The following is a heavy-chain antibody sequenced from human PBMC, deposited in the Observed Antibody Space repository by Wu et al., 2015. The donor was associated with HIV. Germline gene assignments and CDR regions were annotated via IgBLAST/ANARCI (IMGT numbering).Heavy chain of an antibody. CDR2: INPSAYST. CDR3: ARDWATNGNSFLTGPFDY. CDR1: GFAFINYY. J-gene: IGHJ4*02. D-gene: IGHD3-9*01. V-gene: IGHV1-46*01. Sequence: VQLVQSGPDVKAPGTSMKVSCRTSGFAFINYYISWVQQAPGKGLEWMGIINPSAYSTVYAQKFQGRVSMTRDTSTSTLYMELSSLRSEDTAVYYCARDWATNGNSFLTGPFDYWGQGTLVTV.